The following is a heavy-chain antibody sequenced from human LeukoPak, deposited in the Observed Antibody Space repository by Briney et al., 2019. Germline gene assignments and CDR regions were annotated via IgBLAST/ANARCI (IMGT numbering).Heavy chain of an antibody. V-gene: IGHV3-53*05. CDR3: AKDFGYDSGTYATD. CDR2: IYSGGST. CDR1: GFTVSSNY. Sequence: GGSLRLSCAASGFTVSSNYMSWVRQAPGKGLEWVSVIYSGGSTYYADSVKGRFTISRDNSKNTLYLQMNSLRVEDTAVYYCAKDFGYDSGTYATDWGQGTLVTVSS. D-gene: IGHD3-10*01. J-gene: IGHJ1*01.